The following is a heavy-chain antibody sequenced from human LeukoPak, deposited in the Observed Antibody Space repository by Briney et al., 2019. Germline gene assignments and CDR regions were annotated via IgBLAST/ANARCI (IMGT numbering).Heavy chain of an antibody. CDR1: GASFSGYY. CDR3: ATIRSRKWGFDY. V-gene: IGHV4-34*01. CDR2: INHSGST. J-gene: IGHJ4*02. Sequence: PSEILSLTCAVYGASFSGYYWSWIRQPPGKGLEWIGEINHSGSTNYNPPLKSRVTISVDTSKTQFSLKLTSVTAADTAVYYCATIRSRKWGFDYWGQGTLVTVSS. D-gene: IGHD1-26*01.